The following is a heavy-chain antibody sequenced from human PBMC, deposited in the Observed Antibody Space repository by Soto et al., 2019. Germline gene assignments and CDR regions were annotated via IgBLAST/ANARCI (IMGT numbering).Heavy chain of an antibody. CDR3: ARSTIAAAGTGGFDY. Sequence: QVQLVQSGAEVKKPGASVKVSCKASGYTFTSYYMHWVRQAPGQGLEWMGIINPSGVSTSYAQKFQGRVTMTRDTSTSTVYMELSSLRSEDTAVYYCARSTIAAAGTGGFDYWGQGTLVTVSS. V-gene: IGHV1-46*01. CDR1: GYTFTSYY. D-gene: IGHD6-13*01. CDR2: INPSGVST. J-gene: IGHJ4*02.